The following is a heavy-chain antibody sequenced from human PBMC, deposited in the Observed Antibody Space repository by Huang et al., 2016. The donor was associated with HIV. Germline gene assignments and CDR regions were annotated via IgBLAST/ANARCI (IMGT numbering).Heavy chain of an antibody. J-gene: IGHJ3*02. CDR2: IDYNVIT. Sequence: QVQLQESGPGLVKPSETLSLTCTVSGGSVSSGSYYWRWIRQPPGKGLEWIGYIDYNVITSYNPFLKSQVTISVDTAKDQFSLKLSSVTAADTAVYYCARVDLLLVKYGDYEENAFDIWGQGTMVTVSS. CDR1: GGSVSSGSYY. D-gene: IGHD4-17*01. V-gene: IGHV4-61*01. CDR3: ARVDLLLVKYGDYEENAFDI.